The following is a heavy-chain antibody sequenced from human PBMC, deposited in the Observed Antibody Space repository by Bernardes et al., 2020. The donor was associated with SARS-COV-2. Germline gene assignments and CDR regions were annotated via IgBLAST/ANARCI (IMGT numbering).Heavy chain of an antibody. Sequence: SETLSLTRAVYGESFSDYYWSWIRQPPGKGLEWIGEFTHTGSTNFNPSLKRRVTMSLDTSKNQFSLNLSSVTAADTAVYYCARGDYSRRYYYWGQGTLVTVSS. V-gene: IGHV4-34*01. D-gene: IGHD1-26*01. J-gene: IGHJ4*02. CDR2: FTHTGST. CDR1: GESFSDYY. CDR3: ARGDYSRRYYY.